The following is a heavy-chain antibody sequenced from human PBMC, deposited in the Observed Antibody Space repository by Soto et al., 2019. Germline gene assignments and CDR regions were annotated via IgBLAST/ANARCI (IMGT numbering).Heavy chain of an antibody. CDR3: ARGTTTSAFSAMDV. CDR1: GFTFSNNA. Sequence: QVQQVESGGGVVQPGRSPRLSCAASGFTFSNNAMDWVHQAPGKGLEWVAVISYDGSNKYIAESVKGRFTISRDNSKNTLFLQMNSLRAEDTAIYYCARGTTTSAFSAMDVWGQGTTVTVSS. V-gene: IGHV3-30-3*01. D-gene: IGHD1-1*01. J-gene: IGHJ6*02. CDR2: ISYDGSNK.